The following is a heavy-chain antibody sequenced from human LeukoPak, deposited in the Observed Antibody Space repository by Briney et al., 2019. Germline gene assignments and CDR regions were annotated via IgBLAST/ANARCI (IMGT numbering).Heavy chain of an antibody. V-gene: IGHV3-23*01. D-gene: IGHD3-10*01. CDR2: ISGSGGST. CDR3: AKDYYGSGSYPYYFDY. J-gene: IGHJ4*02. Sequence: GGSLRLSCAASGFTFSSYAMSWVRQAPGEGLEWVSGISGSGGSTDYADSVKGRFTISRDNSKNTLYLQMNSLRAEDTAVYYCAKDYYGSGSYPYYFDYWGQGTLVTVSS. CDR1: GFTFSSYA.